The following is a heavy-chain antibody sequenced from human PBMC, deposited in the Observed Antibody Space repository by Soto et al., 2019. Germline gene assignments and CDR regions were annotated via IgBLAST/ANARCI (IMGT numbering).Heavy chain of an antibody. D-gene: IGHD4-17*01. J-gene: IGHJ6*02. CDR1: GFSFSTYA. CDR2: ISDDGSNK. Sequence: QVQLVESGGGVVQPGRSLRLSCAASGFSFSTYAMHWVRQAPGKGLEWVAVISDDGSNKYYADSARGRFTISRDNSKKSLYLQMNSLRAEDTAVYYCAKETTVTTFLGYFYYYGMGVWGQGTTVTVSS. CDR3: AKETTVTTFLGYFYYYGMGV. V-gene: IGHV3-30*18.